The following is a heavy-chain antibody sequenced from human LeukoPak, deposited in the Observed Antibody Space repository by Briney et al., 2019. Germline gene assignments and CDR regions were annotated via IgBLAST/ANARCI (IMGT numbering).Heavy chain of an antibody. V-gene: IGHV3-23*01. J-gene: IGHJ4*02. CDR3: AKDRNYYGSGSYYDY. CDR2: ISGSGGST. Sequence: GGSLRLSCAASGFTFSSYAMSWVRQAPGKGLEWVSAISGSGGSTYYADSVKGRFTISRDNSKNTLYLQMNSPRAEDTAVYYCAKDRNYYGSGSYYDYWGQGTLVTVSS. CDR1: GFTFSSYA. D-gene: IGHD3-10*01.